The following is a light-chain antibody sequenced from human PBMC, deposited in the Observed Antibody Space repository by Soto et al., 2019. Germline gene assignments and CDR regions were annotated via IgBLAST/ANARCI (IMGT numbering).Light chain of an antibody. Sequence: EIVLTQSPGTLSLSPGERATLSCRASQSVRSRSLAWYQQKPGQAPRLLIYAASSRATGIPDRFSGSGSGTDFTLTISRLEPEDFAVYYCQQYGTSWWTFGQGTKVEIK. CDR3: QQYGTSWWT. CDR1: QSVRSRS. CDR2: AAS. V-gene: IGKV3-20*01. J-gene: IGKJ1*01.